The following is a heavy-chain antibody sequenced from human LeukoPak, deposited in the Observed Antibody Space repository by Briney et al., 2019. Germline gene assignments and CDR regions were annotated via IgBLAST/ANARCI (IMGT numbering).Heavy chain of an antibody. CDR2: INHSGST. J-gene: IGHJ4*02. V-gene: IGHV4-34*01. CDR3: ASPHYDYVWGSYRYLGDY. Sequence: SETLSLTCAVYGGSFSGYYWSWIRQPPGKGLEWIGEINHSGSTNYNSSLKSRVTISVDTSKNQFSLKLSSVTAADTAVYYCASPHYDYVWGSYRYLGDYWGQGTLVTVSS. D-gene: IGHD3-16*02. CDR1: GGSFSGYY.